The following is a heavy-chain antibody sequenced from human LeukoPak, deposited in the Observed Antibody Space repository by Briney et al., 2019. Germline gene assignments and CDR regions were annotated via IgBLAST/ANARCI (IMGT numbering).Heavy chain of an antibody. CDR1: GGSISSYY. V-gene: IGHV4-59*01. CDR3: ARDLPGSPTDAFDI. D-gene: IGHD1-26*01. Sequence: PSETLSLTCTVSGGSISSYYWSWIRQPPGNGLEWIGYIYYSGSTNYNPSLKSRVTISVDTSKNQFSLKLSSVTVADTAVYYCARDLPGSPTDAFDIWGQGTMVTVSS. J-gene: IGHJ3*02. CDR2: IYYSGST.